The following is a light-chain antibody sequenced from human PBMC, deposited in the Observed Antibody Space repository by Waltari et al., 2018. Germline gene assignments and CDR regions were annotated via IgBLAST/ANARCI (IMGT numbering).Light chain of an antibody. CDR1: QSLRDN. CDR3: QQYNTLPPIT. CDR2: GTS. J-gene: IGKJ5*01. V-gene: IGKV3-15*01. Sequence: EIVMTQSPATLSVSPGDRATVSCRASQSLRDNLAWYQQNPGQAPRLLIYGTSTRATGIPARFSGSGSGTDFTLTISGLQSEDFSIYYCQQYNTLPPITFGRWTRLEIK.